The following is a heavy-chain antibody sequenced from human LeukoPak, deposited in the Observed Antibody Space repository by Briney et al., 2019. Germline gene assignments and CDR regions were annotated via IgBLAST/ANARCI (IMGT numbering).Heavy chain of an antibody. V-gene: IGHV6-1*01. J-gene: IGHJ2*01. CDR2: TYYRSKWYN. D-gene: IGHD2-8*01. Sequence: SQTLSLTCAISGDSVSSKIAAWNWIRQSPSRGLEWLGRTYYRSKWYNDYAVSVRSRISINPDTSKNQFSLQLNSVTPEDTAVYYCARGGPNDPFDWYSDVWGRGTLVTVSS. CDR3: ARGGPNDPFDWYSDV. CDR1: GDSVSSKIAA.